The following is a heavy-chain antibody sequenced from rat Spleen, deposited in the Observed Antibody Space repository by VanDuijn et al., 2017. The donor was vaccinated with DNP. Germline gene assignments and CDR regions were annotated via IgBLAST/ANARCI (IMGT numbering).Heavy chain of an antibody. CDR3: VRPDSAYIYRFAY. J-gene: IGHJ3*01. D-gene: IGHD1-2*01. Sequence: EVQLVESGGGLVQPGRSMKLSCAASGFTFSSFPMAWVRQAPTQGLEWVATISASGGITNYGDSVKGRFTISRDNAKSTLYLQMYSLRSEDMATYYCVRPDSAYIYRFAYWGQGTLVTVSS. CDR1: GFTFSSFP. CDR2: ISASGGIT. V-gene: IGHV5-46*01.